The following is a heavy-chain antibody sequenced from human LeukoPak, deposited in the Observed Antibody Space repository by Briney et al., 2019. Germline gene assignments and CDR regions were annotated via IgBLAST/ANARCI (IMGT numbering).Heavy chain of an antibody. Sequence: SETLSLTCTVSGGSISSYYWSWIRQPPGKGLEFIGYIYYSGSTNYNPSLKSRVTISVDTSKNQFSLKLSSVTAADTAVNYCARGVPQYPVDCWGQGTLVTVSS. CDR2: IYYSGST. D-gene: IGHD1-1*01. CDR3: ARGVPQYPVDC. J-gene: IGHJ4*02. CDR1: GGSISSYY. V-gene: IGHV4-59*01.